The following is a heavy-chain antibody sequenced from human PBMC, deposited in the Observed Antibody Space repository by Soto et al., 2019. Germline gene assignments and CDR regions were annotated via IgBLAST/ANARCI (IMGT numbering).Heavy chain of an antibody. J-gene: IGHJ4*02. CDR2: IYYRGRT. CDR1: VGSVTSDTSY. D-gene: IGHD3-10*02. CDR3: ARANGAYHHCSGSHDS. Sequence: QVQLQESGPGLVKPSETLSLTCSVSVGSVTSDTSYWSWIRRPPGKGLEWIGYIYYRGRTNYNPSLKTRVTISVDTSTDQFSLNRRSVTAADSAVYYWARANGAYHHCSGSHDSWGQGSLVTVSS. V-gene: IGHV4-61*01.